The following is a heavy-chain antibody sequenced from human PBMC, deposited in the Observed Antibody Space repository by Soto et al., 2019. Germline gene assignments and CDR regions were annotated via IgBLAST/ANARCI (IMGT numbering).Heavy chain of an antibody. V-gene: IGHV1-46*01. J-gene: IGHJ6*02. CDR2: INPSGGST. Sequence: QVQLVQSGAEVKKPGASVKVSCKASGYTFTSYYMHWVRQAPGQGLEWMGIINPSGGSTSYAQKFQGRVTMTRDTSTSTVYMELSSLSSEDTAVYYCAREARPGGYYYYYGMDVWGQGTTVTVSS. CDR3: AREARPGGYYYYYGMDV. D-gene: IGHD5-12*01. CDR1: GYTFTSYY.